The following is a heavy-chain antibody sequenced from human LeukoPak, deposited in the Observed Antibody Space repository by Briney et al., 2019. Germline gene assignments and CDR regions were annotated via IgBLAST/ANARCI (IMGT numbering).Heavy chain of an antibody. J-gene: IGHJ4*02. CDR2: IYPADSDT. CDR3: TRFWDYSSGWSHSDY. D-gene: IGHD6-19*01. V-gene: IGHV5-51*01. CDR1: GYSFISYW. Sequence: LGESLKISCKASGYSFISYWIGWVRQMPGKGLEWMGIIYPADSDTRYSPSFQGQVTISADKSINTAYLQWSSLKASDTAMYYCTRFWDYSSGWSHSDYWGQGTLVTVSS.